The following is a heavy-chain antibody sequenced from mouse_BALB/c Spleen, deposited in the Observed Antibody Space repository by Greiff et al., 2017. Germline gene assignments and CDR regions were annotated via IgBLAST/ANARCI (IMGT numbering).Heavy chain of an antibody. J-gene: IGHJ1*01. CDR1: GFTFSSFG. CDR2: ISSGSSTI. Sequence: EVQGVESGGGLVQPGGSRKLSCAASGFTFSSFGMHWVRQAPEKGLEWVAYISSGSSTIYYADTVKGRFTISRDNPKNTLFLQMTSLRSEDTAMYYCARGTVLSPDWYFDVWGAGTTVTVSS. CDR3: ARGTVLSPDWYFDV. V-gene: IGHV5-17*02. D-gene: IGHD1-1*01.